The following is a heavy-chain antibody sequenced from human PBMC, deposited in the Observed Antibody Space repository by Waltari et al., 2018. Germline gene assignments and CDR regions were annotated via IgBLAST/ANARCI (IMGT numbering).Heavy chain of an antibody. J-gene: IGHJ5*02. D-gene: IGHD3-3*01. V-gene: IGHV1-69*12. Sequence: QVQLVQSGAEVKKPGSSVKVSCKASGGTFSSYAISWVQQAPGQGLEWMGGLIPIFGTANYAQKFQGRVTITADESTSTAYMELSSLRSEDTAVYYCATSEARFLEWSGGMSWGQGTLVTVSS. CDR2: LIPIFGTA. CDR1: GGTFSSYA. CDR3: ATSEARFLEWSGGMS.